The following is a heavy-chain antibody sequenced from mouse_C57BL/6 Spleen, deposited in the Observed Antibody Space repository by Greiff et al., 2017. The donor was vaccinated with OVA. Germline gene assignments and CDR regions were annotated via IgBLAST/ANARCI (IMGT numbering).Heavy chain of an antibody. CDR3: ARAGYYGPVGY. CDR2: ISSGGGSI. D-gene: IGHD1-1*01. Sequence: DVQLVESGGGLVKPGGSLKLSCAASGFTFSDYGMHWVRQAPETGLEWVAYISSGGGSIYSAATVKGRFTITRDNAKNTLFLQMTSLRSEDTAMYYCARAGYYGPVGYWGQGTTLTVSS. J-gene: IGHJ2*01. V-gene: IGHV5-17*01. CDR1: GFTFSDYG.